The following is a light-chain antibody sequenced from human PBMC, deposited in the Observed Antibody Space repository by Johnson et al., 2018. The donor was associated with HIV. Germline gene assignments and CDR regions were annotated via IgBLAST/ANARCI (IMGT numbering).Light chain of an antibody. Sequence: QSVLTQPPSVSAAPGQKVTIYCSGSSSNIANIYVSWYQQLPGTAPKLLIYDNNNRPSGIPDRFSGSKSDTSATLAITGLPTGDEADYYCGTWDSSLSAYVFGTGTKVTVL. CDR3: GTWDSSLSAYV. J-gene: IGLJ1*01. CDR1: SSNIANIY. CDR2: DNN. V-gene: IGLV1-51*01.